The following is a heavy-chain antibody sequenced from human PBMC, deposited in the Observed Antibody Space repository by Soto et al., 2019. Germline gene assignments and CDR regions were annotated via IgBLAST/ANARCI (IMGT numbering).Heavy chain of an antibody. Sequence: GGSLRLSCAASGFTFSGYEMNWVRQAPGKGLEWISYISKSGGGSIKYYADSVKGRFTISRDNAKSSVYLQMNSLRAEDTAIYYCAREGAYYFDYSGPGTLVTVSS. CDR2: ISKSGGGSIK. CDR1: GFTFSGYE. CDR3: AREGAYYFDY. V-gene: IGHV3-48*03. J-gene: IGHJ4*02.